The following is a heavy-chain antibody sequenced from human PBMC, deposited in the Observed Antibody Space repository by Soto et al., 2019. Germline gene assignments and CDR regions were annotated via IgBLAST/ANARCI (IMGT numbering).Heavy chain of an antibody. CDR1: GFTFSSYA. V-gene: IGHV3-23*01. J-gene: IGHJ4*02. D-gene: IGHD4-17*01. CDR3: AKGPHHLYGDYLFDY. Sequence: PGGSLRLSCAASGFTFSSYAMSWVRQAPGKGLEWVSAISGSGGSTYYADSVKGRFTISRDNSKNTLYLQMTSLRAEHTAVYDCAKGPHHLYGDYLFDYWGQGTLVTVSS. CDR2: ISGSGGST.